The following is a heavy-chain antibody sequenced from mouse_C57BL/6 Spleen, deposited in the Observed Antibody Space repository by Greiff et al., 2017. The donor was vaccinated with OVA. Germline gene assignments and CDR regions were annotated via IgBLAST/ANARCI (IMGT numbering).Heavy chain of an antibody. CDR3: ARGIYYDYGDAMDY. V-gene: IGHV1-82*01. CDR2: IYPGDGDT. Sequence: QVQLQQSGPELVKPGASVKISCKASGYAFSSSWMNWVKQRPGKGLEWIGRIYPGDGDTNYNGKFKGKATLTADKSYSTAYMQLSSLTSEDSAVYFCARGIYYDYGDAMDYWGQGTSVTVSS. D-gene: IGHD2-4*01. CDR1: GYAFSSSW. J-gene: IGHJ4*01.